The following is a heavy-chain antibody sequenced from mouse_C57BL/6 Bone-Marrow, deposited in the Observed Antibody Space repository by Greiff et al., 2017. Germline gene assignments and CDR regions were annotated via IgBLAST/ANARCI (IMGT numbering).Heavy chain of an antibody. D-gene: IGHD1-1*01. CDR1: EYEFPSYD. CDR3: ARYYYGSSYPY. V-gene: IGHV5-2*01. J-gene: IGHJ2*01. Sequence: VHLVASGGGLVQPGESLKLSCESNEYEFPSYDMSLVRKTPEKRLELVAAITSDGGSTYYPDTMERRFIISRDNTKKTWYLQRSSLRSEDTALYYCARYYYGSSYPYWGQGTTLTVSS. CDR2: ITSDGGST.